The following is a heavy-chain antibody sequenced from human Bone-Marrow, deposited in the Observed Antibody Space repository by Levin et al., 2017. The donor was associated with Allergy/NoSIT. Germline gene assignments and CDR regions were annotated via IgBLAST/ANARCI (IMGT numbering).Heavy chain of an antibody. J-gene: IGHJ6*03. V-gene: IGHV3-66*02. D-gene: IGHD3-9*01. CDR3: ARTHYDVLTSYMDV. CDR1: GFTVSSQY. Sequence: SCAASGFTVSSQYMSWVRQAPGKALEWVSLIYAGGSKYYADSVQGRFTISRDNSKNILYLQMNSLRGEDSAVYYCARTHYDVLTSYMDVWGKGTTVTVSS. CDR2: IYAGGSK.